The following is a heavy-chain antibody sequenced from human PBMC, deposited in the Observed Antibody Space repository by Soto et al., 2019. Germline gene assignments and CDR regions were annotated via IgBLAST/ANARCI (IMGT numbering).Heavy chain of an antibody. CDR3: ARGPRNWGVDY. Sequence: QVQLVQSGAEVKKPGASVKVSCKAAGYTFTSYDINWMRRATGQGFEWMGWMNPNSGNTGYAQKFRGRVTLTRDTSKSTAFMELSSLRSEDTAVYYCARGPRNWGVDYWGQGTLVTVSS. V-gene: IGHV1-8*01. CDR2: MNPNSGNT. CDR1: GYTFTSYD. J-gene: IGHJ4*02. D-gene: IGHD7-27*01.